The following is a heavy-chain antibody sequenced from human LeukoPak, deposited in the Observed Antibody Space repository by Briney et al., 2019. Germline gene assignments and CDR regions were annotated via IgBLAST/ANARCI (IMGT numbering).Heavy chain of an antibody. Sequence: SETLSLTCTVSGGSISSSSYYWGWIRQPPGKGLEWIGSIYYSGSTYYNPSLKSRVTISVDTSKNQFSLKLSSVTAADTAVYYCASLGATTLYFDYWGQGTLVTVSS. CDR1: GGSISSSSYY. CDR3: ASLGATTLYFDY. V-gene: IGHV4-39*01. D-gene: IGHD1-26*01. CDR2: IYYSGST. J-gene: IGHJ4*02.